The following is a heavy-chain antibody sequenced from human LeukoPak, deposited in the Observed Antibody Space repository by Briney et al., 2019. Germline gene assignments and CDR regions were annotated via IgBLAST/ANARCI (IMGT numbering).Heavy chain of an antibody. Sequence: GGSLRLSCTGAGFIFGDYSMSWVRQAPGKGLEWVGFIRSKDYGGTTEYAASVKGRFTISRDDSKSIAYLQMNSLRAEDTAVYYCAKLGGDLWVDYWGQGTLVTVSS. CDR2: IRSKDYGGTT. CDR1: GFIFGDYS. V-gene: IGHV3-49*04. D-gene: IGHD3-16*01. CDR3: AKLGGDLWVDY. J-gene: IGHJ4*02.